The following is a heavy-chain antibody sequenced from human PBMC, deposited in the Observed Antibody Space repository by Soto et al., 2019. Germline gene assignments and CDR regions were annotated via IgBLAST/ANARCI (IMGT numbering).Heavy chain of an antibody. Sequence: QVQLQESGPGLVKPSETLSLTCTVSGGSISSYYWSWIRQPPGKGVEWIGYIYYSGSTNYNPSLTSRVTISVDTSKNQFSLKQSSVTAADTAVYYCARDHGVYYGSGRGGAFDIWGQGTMVTVSS. V-gene: IGHV4-59*01. J-gene: IGHJ3*02. CDR2: IYYSGST. CDR1: GGSISSYY. CDR3: ARDHGVYYGSGRGGAFDI. D-gene: IGHD3-10*01.